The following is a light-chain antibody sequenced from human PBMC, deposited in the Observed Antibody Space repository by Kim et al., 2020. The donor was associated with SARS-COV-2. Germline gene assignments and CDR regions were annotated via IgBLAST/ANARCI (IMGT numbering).Light chain of an antibody. J-gene: IGKJ4*01. CDR3: QQYGSSPRT. CDR2: GAS. CDR1: QSVSSNF. Sequence: EIVLTQSPGTLSLSPGERATLSCRASQSVSSNFLAWYQRKPGQAPRLLIFGASSRATGIPDRFSGSGSGTDFTLTISRLEPEDFAVYYCQQYGSSPRTFGGGTKVDIK. V-gene: IGKV3-20*01.